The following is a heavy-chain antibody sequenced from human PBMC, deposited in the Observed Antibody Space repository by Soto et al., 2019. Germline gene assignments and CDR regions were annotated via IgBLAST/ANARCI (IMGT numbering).Heavy chain of an antibody. V-gene: IGHV3-49*04. Sequence: GGSLRLSCTASGFTFGDYAMSWVRQAPGKGLEWVGFIRSKAYGGTTEYAASVKGRFTISRDDSKSIAYLQMNSLKTEDTAVYYCTRDGELYGDPYFDLWGRGTLVTVSS. CDR1: GFTFGDYA. CDR2: IRSKAYGGTT. D-gene: IGHD4-17*01. J-gene: IGHJ2*01. CDR3: TRDGELYGDPYFDL.